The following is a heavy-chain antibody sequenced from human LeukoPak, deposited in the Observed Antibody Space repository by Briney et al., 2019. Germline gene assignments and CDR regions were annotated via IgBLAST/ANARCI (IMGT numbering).Heavy chain of an antibody. CDR3: VRVSGRLERQSDLDY. CDR1: GFSFSSFW. J-gene: IGHJ4*02. Sequence: GGSLRLSCAASGFSFSSFWMHWVRQVPGKGLEWVSSICPRSTYIYYGDPVKGRFTISRDNAENSLSLQMDSLRAEDTAVYYCVRVSGRLERQSDLDYWGQGTLVTVSS. V-gene: IGHV3-21*01. D-gene: IGHD1-1*01. CDR2: ICPRSTYI.